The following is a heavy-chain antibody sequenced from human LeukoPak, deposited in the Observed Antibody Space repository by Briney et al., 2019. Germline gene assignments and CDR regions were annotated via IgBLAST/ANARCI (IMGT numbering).Heavy chain of an antibody. CDR2: INHSGST. Sequence: SETLSLTCAVYGGSFSGYYWSWIRQPPGKGLEWIGEINHSGSTNYNPSLKSRVTISVDTSKNQFSLKLSSVTAADTAVYYCARHYGSSSWYVVFDYFDYWGQGTLVTVSS. J-gene: IGHJ4*02. D-gene: IGHD6-13*01. CDR1: GGSFSGYY. V-gene: IGHV4-34*01. CDR3: ARHYGSSSWYVVFDYFDY.